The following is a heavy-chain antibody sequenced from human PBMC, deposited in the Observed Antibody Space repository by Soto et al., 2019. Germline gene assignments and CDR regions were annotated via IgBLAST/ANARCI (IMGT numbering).Heavy chain of an antibody. CDR2: INHSGST. CDR1: GGSFSGYY. J-gene: IGHJ5*02. Sequence: SETLSLTCAVYGGSFSGYYWSWIRQPPGKGLEWIGEINHSGSTNYNPSLKSRVTISVDTSKNQFSLKLSSVTAADTAVYYCARGPTMVTWWFDPWGQGTLVTVSS. V-gene: IGHV4-34*01. D-gene: IGHD3-10*01. CDR3: ARGPTMVTWWFDP.